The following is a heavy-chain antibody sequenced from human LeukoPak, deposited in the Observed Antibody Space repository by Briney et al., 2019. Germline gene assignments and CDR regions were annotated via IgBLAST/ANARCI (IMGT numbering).Heavy chain of an antibody. D-gene: IGHD4-17*01. Sequence: GGSLRLSCAASGFTFSGSDIHWVRQASGKGLEWVGHIRSKTNNYATADAASVKGRFTFSRDDSKNTAYIQMNSLRTEDTAVYYCARDNYDYGDYYFDYWGQGTLVTVSS. CDR1: GFTFSGSD. J-gene: IGHJ4*02. CDR2: IRSKTNNYAT. V-gene: IGHV3-73*01. CDR3: ARDNYDYGDYYFDY.